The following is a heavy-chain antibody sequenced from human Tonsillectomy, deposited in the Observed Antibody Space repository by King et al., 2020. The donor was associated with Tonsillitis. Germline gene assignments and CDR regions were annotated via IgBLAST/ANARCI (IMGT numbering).Heavy chain of an antibody. Sequence: GQLVQSGAEVKKPGASVKVSCKASGYTFISYDINWVRQAPGQGLEWMGWMNPNSGNTGYAQKFQGRVTMTRNTSISTAYMELGSLRTEDTAVYYCAGRSYYDDGSGYYKPGYSFDFWGQGTMVTVSS. CDR3: AGRSYYDDGSGYYKPGYSFDF. V-gene: IGHV1-8*02. J-gene: IGHJ3*01. CDR1: GYTFISYD. CDR2: MNPNSGNT. D-gene: IGHD3-22*01.